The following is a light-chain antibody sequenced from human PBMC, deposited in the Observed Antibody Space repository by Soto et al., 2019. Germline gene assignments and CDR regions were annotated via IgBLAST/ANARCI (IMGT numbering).Light chain of an antibody. Sequence: IVLTQSPGTLSLSPGERATLSCRASQTVSSIFLAWYQQKPGQAPRLLIYGASTRATGIPDRFSGSGSGTDFTLTIRRLEPEDFAMYYCQQYESSRTFGQGTKVEMK. CDR1: QTVSSIF. J-gene: IGKJ1*01. CDR2: GAS. CDR3: QQYESSRT. V-gene: IGKV3-20*01.